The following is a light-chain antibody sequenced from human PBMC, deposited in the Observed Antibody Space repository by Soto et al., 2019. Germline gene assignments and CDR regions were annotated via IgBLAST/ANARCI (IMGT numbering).Light chain of an antibody. V-gene: IGKV3-20*01. CDR2: GAS. Sequence: EIVLTQSPGSLSLSPGERVTLSCRASQRVLSNYLAWYQQKPGEAPRLLMHGASIRAAGVPDRFSGSGFETDFTLTISRLEPEDFATYSCQQSYSTTWTFGQGTKVEIK. CDR3: QQSYSTTWT. CDR1: QRVLSNY. J-gene: IGKJ1*01.